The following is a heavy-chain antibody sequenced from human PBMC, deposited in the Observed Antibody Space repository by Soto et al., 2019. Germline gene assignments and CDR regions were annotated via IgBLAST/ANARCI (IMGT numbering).Heavy chain of an antibody. D-gene: IGHD4-17*01. CDR1: GFTFSSYG. Sequence: QVQLVESGGGVVQPGRSLRLSCAASGFTFSSYGMHWVRQAPGKGLEWVAVIWYDGSRKYYADSVKGRFTISRDNSKNTLSLQMNSLRAEDTALYYCARDATVTTPVYYFDYWGQGTLVTVSS. CDR3: ARDATVTTPVYYFDY. J-gene: IGHJ4*02. CDR2: IWYDGSRK. V-gene: IGHV3-33*01.